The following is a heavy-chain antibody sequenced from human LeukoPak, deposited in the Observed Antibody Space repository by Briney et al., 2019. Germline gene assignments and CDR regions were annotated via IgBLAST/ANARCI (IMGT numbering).Heavy chain of an antibody. V-gene: IGHV3-7*01. CDR2: IKQDGSEQ. CDR1: GFTFSTYW. CDR3: ARERIALWCSDLDY. D-gene: IGHD4/OR15-4a*01. Sequence: GRSLRLSCSASGFTFSTYWMSWVRQAPGKGLEWVANIKQDGSEQYYADSVGGRFTISRDNVKNSLYLQMNSLRVEDTAVYYCARERIALWCSDLDYWGQGTEVTVSP. J-gene: IGHJ4*02.